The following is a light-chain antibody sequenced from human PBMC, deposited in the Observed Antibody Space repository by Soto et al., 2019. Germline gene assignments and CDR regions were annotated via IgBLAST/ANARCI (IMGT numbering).Light chain of an antibody. Sequence: DIQMTPSPSTLSASVGDRVTITCRARQSIRSWLAWYQQKPRKAPKLLIYKAASLESGVPSRFSGSGSRTEFALTVSSLQPDDFATDYCQQYNSFGKGTKLEIK. CDR2: KAA. CDR3: QQYNS. J-gene: IGKJ2*01. CDR1: QSIRSW. V-gene: IGKV1-5*03.